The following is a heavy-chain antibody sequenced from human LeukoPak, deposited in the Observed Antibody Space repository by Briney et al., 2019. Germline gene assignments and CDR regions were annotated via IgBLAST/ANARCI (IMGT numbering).Heavy chain of an antibody. V-gene: IGHV3-53*01. J-gene: IGHJ4*02. CDR3: ARDRLYSSSSEDY. Sequence: GGSLRLSCAASGFTVSSTYMSWVRQAPGKGLEWASVIYSGGSTYYADSVKGRFTISRDNSKNTLYLQMISLRAEDTAVYYCARDRLYSSSSEDYWGQGTLVTVSS. CDR2: IYSGGST. D-gene: IGHD6-6*01. CDR1: GFTVSSTY.